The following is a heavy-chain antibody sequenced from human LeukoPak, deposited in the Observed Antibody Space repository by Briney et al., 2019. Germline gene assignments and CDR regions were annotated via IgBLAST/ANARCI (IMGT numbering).Heavy chain of an antibody. CDR1: GYTFTSYA. CDR3: ARVVVRGAFDI. Sequence: ASVKVSCKASGYTFTSYAMNWVRQAPGQGLEWMGWINPNSGGTNYAQKFQGRVTMTRDTSISTAYMELSRLRSDDTAVYYCARVVVRGAFDIWGQGTMVTVSS. D-gene: IGHD2-15*01. J-gene: IGHJ3*02. V-gene: IGHV1-2*02. CDR2: INPNSGGT.